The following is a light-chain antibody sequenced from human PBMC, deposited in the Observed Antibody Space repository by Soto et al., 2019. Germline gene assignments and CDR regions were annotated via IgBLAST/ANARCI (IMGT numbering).Light chain of an antibody. CDR3: TSYSRTTKYV. V-gene: IGLV2-14*01. CDR2: EVT. J-gene: IGLJ1*01. CDR1: SSDVGAYDY. Sequence: QSALTEPASVSGSPGQSITVSCTGTSSDVGAYDYVSWYQHLPGKPPHPIIYEVTNRPSGVSNRSSAPKSGNPASLTISGLQSEAETDHHCTSYSRTTKYVFG.